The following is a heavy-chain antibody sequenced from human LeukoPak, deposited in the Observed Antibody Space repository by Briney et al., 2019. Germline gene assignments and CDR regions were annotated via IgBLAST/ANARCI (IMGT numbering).Heavy chain of an antibody. Sequence: PSETLSLTCTVSGGSIRSYYWSWIRQPPGKGLEWIAYIYYSGSTNYNPSLKSRVTISVDTSKNQFSLKLSSVTAADTAVYYCARGGGLNYYYYYMDVWGKGTTVTISS. D-gene: IGHD3-16*01. CDR2: IYYSGST. CDR1: GGSIRSYY. CDR3: ARGGGLNYYYYYMDV. J-gene: IGHJ6*03. V-gene: IGHV4-59*01.